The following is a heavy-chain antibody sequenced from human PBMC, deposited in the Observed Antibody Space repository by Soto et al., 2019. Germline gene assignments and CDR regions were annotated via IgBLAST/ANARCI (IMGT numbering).Heavy chain of an antibody. CDR3: GRTCRSGGSCHHEY. J-gene: IGHJ4*02. Sequence: GASVKVSCQASGYTFSSFGINWVRQAAGQGLDWVGWVSVYNDDPKHEQNFQGRGSLTTDTSPRPTHIEAERLRCGDPGGVYWGRTCRSGGSCHHEYWGEGTLVTVSS. D-gene: IGHD2-15*01. CDR1: GYTFSSFG. CDR2: VSVYNDDP. V-gene: IGHV1-18*01.